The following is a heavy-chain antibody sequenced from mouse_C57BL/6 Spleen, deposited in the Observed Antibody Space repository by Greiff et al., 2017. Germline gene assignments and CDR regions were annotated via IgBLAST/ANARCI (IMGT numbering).Heavy chain of an antibody. V-gene: IGHV1-26*01. CDR3: ARGLHFAY. CDR1: GYTFTDYY. J-gene: IGHJ3*01. D-gene: IGHD2-2*01. Sequence: VQLQQSGPELVKPGASVKISCKASGYTFTDYYMNWVKQSHGKSLEWIGDINPNNGGTSYNQKFKGKATLTVDKSSSTAYMELRSLTSEDSAVYYCARGLHFAYWGQGTLVTVSA. CDR2: INPNNGGT.